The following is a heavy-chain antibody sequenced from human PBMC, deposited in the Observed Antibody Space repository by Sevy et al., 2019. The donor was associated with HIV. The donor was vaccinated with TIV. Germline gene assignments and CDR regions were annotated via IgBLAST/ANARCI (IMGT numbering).Heavy chain of an antibody. V-gene: IGHV3-30*18. Sequence: GGSLRLSCAASGFTFSSHGMHWVRQAPGKGLEWVAVISYDGSQKYYADSIKGRFTISRENSKNTLYLQMNSLRPEDTAFYYCANEGKPSGPRLLWFAELLYQFDFWGHGTLVTVSS. CDR3: ANEGKPSGPRLLWFAELLYQFDF. D-gene: IGHD3-10*01. CDR1: GFTFSSHG. CDR2: ISYDGSQK. J-gene: IGHJ4*01.